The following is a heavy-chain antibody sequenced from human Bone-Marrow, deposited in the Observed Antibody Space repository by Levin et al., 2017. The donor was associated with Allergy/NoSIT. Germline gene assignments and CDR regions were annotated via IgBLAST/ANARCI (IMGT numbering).Heavy chain of an antibody. CDR1: GRSITSHY. J-gene: IGHJ4*02. CDR3: ARGDFWSGWDY. Sequence: SETLSLTCSVSGRSITSHYWSWIRQPPGKGLEWIGYIFYNGNANYSPSLNRRVTISVDTSKSHFSLNLNSVTAADTAVYYCARGDFWSGWDYWGQGILVTVSS. D-gene: IGHD3-3*01. CDR2: IFYNGNA. V-gene: IGHV4-59*11.